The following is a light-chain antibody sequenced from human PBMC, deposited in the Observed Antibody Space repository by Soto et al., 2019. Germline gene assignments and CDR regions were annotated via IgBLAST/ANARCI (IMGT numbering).Light chain of an antibody. CDR1: QSVNSN. CDR2: DAS. Sequence: EIVMTQSPATLSVSPGERATLSCRASQSVNSNLAWYRQKPGQAPRLLISDASTRATGVPARFSGSGSGTEFTLTLSSLQSEDSGIYYCQQYNFCPPITFGGGTKVEIK. V-gene: IGKV3-15*01. CDR3: QQYNFCPPIT. J-gene: IGKJ4*01.